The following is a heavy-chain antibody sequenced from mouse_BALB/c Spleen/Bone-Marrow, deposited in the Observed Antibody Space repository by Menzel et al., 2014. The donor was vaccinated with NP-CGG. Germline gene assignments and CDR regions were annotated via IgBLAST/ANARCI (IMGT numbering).Heavy chain of an antibody. D-gene: IGHD2-2*01. CDR3: ARDRGYDSYYAMDY. V-gene: IGHV2-6-7*01. CDR2: IWGDGST. J-gene: IGHJ4*01. CDR1: GFSLTGYG. Sequence: VKVVESGPGLVAPSQSLSITCTVSGFSLTGYGVNWVRQPPGKGLEWLGMIWGDGSTDYNSALKSRLSISKDISKSQVFLKMNSLQTDDTARYYWARDRGYDSYYAMDYWGQGASVAVSS.